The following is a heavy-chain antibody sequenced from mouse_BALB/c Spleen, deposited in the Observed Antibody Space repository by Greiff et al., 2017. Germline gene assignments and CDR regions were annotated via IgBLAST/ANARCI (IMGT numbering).Heavy chain of an antibody. CDR3: AKLAWSAY. D-gene: IGHD4-1*01. CDR1: GYSITSGYY. J-gene: IGHJ3*01. V-gene: IGHV3-6*02. CDR2: ISYDGSN. Sequence: EVKLQESGPGLVKPSQSLSLTCSVTGYSITSGYYWNWIRQFPGNKLEWMGYISYDGSNNYNPSLKNRISITRDTSKNQFFLKLNSVTTEDTATYYCAKLAWSAYWGQGTLVTVSA.